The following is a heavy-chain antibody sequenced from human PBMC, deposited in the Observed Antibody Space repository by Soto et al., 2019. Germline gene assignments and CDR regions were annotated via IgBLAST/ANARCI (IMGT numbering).Heavy chain of an antibody. Sequence: EVQLVESGGGLVQPGGSLRLSCAASGFTFSSSRMHWVRQVPGKGLVWVSHIKGDGSDTSYAESVKGRFTVSRDNAKDTLYLQMNNLRGQDTALYYWSTLGGPHLESRDYWGQGTLVTVAS. V-gene: IGHV3-74*01. J-gene: IGHJ4*02. CDR1: GFTFSSSR. D-gene: IGHD1-1*01. CDR2: IKGDGSDT. CDR3: STLGGPHLESRDY.